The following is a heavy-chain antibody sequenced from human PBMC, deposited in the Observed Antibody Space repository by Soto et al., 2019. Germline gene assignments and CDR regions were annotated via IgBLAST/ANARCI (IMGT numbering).Heavy chain of an antibody. Sequence: LSCAASGFTFSSYSMNWVRQAPGKGLEWVSSISSSSSYIYYADSVKGRFTISRDNAKNSLYLQMNSLRAEDTAVYYCASPHSSGWYGVAYWGQGALVTVSS. CDR1: GFTFSSYS. J-gene: IGHJ4*02. V-gene: IGHV3-21*01. CDR3: ASPHSSGWYGVAY. D-gene: IGHD6-19*01. CDR2: ISSSSSYI.